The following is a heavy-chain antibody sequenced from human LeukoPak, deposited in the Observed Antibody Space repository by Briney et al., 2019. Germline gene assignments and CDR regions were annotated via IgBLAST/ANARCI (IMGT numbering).Heavy chain of an antibody. V-gene: IGHV3-53*01. CDR3: ARDLIGAGNHDAFDL. Sequence: PGGSLRLSCAASGFTVSGSYMSWVRQAPGKELEWVSVIYRGGATYYADSVEGRFTISRDSSKNQLFLQMNSLRAEDTALYYCARDLIGAGNHDAFDLWGRGTMVIVSS. D-gene: IGHD2/OR15-2a*01. CDR2: IYRGGAT. CDR1: GFTVSGSY. J-gene: IGHJ3*01.